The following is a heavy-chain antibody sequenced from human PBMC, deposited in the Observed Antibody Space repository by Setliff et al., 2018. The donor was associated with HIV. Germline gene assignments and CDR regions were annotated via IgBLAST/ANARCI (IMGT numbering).Heavy chain of an antibody. Sequence: SVKVSCKASRHNFKTYTFSWVRQAPGQGLEWVGGIIPIFGTANYAQRFQARVTITADESTSTAYMELSSLRSEDTAVYYCARGSGGYCSGGSCYFGFGLALWGQGTTVTVSS. CDR2: IIPIFGTA. D-gene: IGHD2-15*01. V-gene: IGHV1-69*13. J-gene: IGHJ6*02. CDR1: RHNFKTYT. CDR3: ARGSGGYCSGGSCYFGFGLAL.